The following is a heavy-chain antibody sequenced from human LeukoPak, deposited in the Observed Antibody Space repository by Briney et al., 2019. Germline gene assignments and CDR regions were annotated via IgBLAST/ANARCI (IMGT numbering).Heavy chain of an antibody. CDR1: GYSISSGGYY. CDR3: ASTEPITMVRGRELPYFDY. Sequence: SETLSLTCTVSGYSISSGGYYWSWIRQHPGKGLEWIGYIYYSGSTYYNPSLKSRVTISVDTSKNQFSLKLSSVTAADTAVYYCASTEPITMVRGRELPYFDYWGQGTLVTVSS. D-gene: IGHD3-10*01. V-gene: IGHV4-31*03. J-gene: IGHJ4*02. CDR2: IYYSGST.